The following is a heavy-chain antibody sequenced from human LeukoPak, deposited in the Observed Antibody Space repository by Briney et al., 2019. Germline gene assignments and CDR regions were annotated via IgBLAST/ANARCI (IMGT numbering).Heavy chain of an antibody. J-gene: IGHJ4*02. D-gene: IGHD1-14*01. V-gene: IGHV4-4*02. CDR2: VHLDGRT. CDR1: GGSVTSTNW. CDR3: ARAGTGFNIPGAY. Sequence: SGTLSLTCDVSGGSVTSTNWWTWFRQPPGKGLEWIGEVHLDGRTNYNPSLKSRLVMSADLPENHISLKLTSVTAADTAVYYCARAGTGFNIPGAYWGEGTLVTPSP.